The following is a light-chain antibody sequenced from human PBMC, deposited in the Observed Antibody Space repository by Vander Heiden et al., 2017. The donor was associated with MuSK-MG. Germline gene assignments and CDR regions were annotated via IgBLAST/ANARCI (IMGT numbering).Light chain of an antibody. CDR1: SSDVGGYKF. CDR3: SSYTSSRTLV. CDR2: EVS. J-gene: IGLJ3*02. Sequence: QSALTQPASVSGSPGQSITISCTGTSSDVGGYKFVSWYQQHAGKAPKLIIYEVSNRPSGVSNRFSGSKSGNTASLTISGLQAEDEADYYCSSYTSSRTLVFGGGTKLTVL. V-gene: IGLV2-14*01.